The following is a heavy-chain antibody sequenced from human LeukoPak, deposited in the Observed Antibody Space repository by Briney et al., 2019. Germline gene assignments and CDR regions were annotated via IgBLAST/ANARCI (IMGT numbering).Heavy chain of an antibody. Sequence: PGGSLRLSCAASGFTFSSYSMNWVRQAPGKGLEWVSSISSSSSYIYYADSVKGRFTISRDNAKNSLYLQMNGLRAEDTAVYYCARENIGVEMALDVWGQGTTVTVSS. V-gene: IGHV3-21*01. CDR3: ARENIGVEMALDV. D-gene: IGHD5-24*01. CDR2: ISSSSSYI. J-gene: IGHJ6*02. CDR1: GFTFSSYS.